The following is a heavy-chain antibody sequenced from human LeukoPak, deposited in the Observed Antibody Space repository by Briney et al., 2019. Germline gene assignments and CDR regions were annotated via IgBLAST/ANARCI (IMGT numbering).Heavy chain of an antibody. J-gene: IGHJ4*02. CDR1: EDSVSSNSAT. CDR2: TYYRSKWYN. V-gene: IGHV6-1*01. D-gene: IGHD2-15*01. Sequence: SQTLSLTCAISEDSVSSNSATWNWIRQSPSRGLEWLGRTYYRSKWYNDYAVSVKSRITINPDTSKNQFSLQLNSVTPADTAVYYCARRYCSGGSCPFDYWGQGTLVTVSS. CDR3: ARRYCSGGSCPFDY.